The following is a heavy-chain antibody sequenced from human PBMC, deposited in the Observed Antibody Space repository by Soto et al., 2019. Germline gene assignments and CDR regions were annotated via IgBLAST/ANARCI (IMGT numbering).Heavy chain of an antibody. CDR1: GGSISSGDYY. J-gene: IGHJ6*02. CDR2: MFHSAST. Sequence: QVQLQESGPGLVKPSLTLSLTCSVSGGSISSGDYYWAWIRQPPGKALEWIGHMFHSASTSYSPSLKSRVTISVDMSRNQFSLKLRSVTAADTAVYYCARGTLVRGIIVQYYYYGMDVWGQGTTVTVSS. CDR3: ARGTLVRGIIVQYYYYGMDV. D-gene: IGHD3-10*01. V-gene: IGHV4-30-4*01.